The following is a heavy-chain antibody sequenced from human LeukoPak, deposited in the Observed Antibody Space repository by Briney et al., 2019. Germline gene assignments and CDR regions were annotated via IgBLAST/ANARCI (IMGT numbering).Heavy chain of an antibody. V-gene: IGHV3-33*06. Sequence: GGSLRLSCAASGFTFSSYGMHWVRQAPCKGQEWVGVIWYDGSNNYYAESVKGRFTISRDNSKNTLYLQMNSLRAEDTAVYYCAKDSGTSYFDYWGQGTLVTVSS. CDR2: IWYDGSNN. J-gene: IGHJ4*02. CDR3: AKDSGTSYFDY. CDR1: GFTFSSYG.